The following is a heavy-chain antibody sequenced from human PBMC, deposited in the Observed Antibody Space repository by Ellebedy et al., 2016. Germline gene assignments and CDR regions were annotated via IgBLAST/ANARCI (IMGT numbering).Heavy chain of an antibody. D-gene: IGHD6-13*01. V-gene: IGHV4-34*01. CDR3: ARDLTGIAAAGRVDY. Sequence: SETLSLXXAVYGGSFSGYYWSWIRQPPGKGLEWIGSIYYSGSTYYNPSLKSRVTISVDTSKNQFSLKLSSVTAADTAVYYCARDLTGIAAAGRVDYWGQGTLVTVSS. CDR2: IYYSGST. J-gene: IGHJ4*02. CDR1: GGSFSGYY.